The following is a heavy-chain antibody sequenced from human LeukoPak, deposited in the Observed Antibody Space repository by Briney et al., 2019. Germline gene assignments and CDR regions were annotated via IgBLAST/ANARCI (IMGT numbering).Heavy chain of an antibody. Sequence: PSETLSLTCAVYGASFSDSHWSWIRQSPEKGLEGIGEINNSGNTSYNPSLNSRVIMSVDRSKNQFSLRLTSVTAADTAVYYCARGRYGPRLGNWGQGTLVTVSS. CDR1: GASFSDSH. J-gene: IGHJ4*02. D-gene: IGHD3-16*01. CDR3: ARGRYGPRLGN. V-gene: IGHV4-34*01. CDR2: INNSGNT.